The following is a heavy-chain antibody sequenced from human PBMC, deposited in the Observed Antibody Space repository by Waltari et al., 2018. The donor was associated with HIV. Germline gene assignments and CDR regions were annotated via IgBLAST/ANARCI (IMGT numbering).Heavy chain of an antibody. CDR1: GYTFDNYA. CDR3: ARITMTLGRGMDV. J-gene: IGHJ6*02. V-gene: IGHV7-4-1*02. Sequence: QLQLVQSGSELKKPGASVKVSCKDSGYTFDNYAKNCVRQAHGQGLEWMGWINTNTGNPTYAQGFTGRFVFSLDTSVSTAYLQISSLKAEDTAVYYCARITMTLGRGMDVWGQGTTVTVSS. CDR2: INTNTGNP. D-gene: IGHD3-10*01.